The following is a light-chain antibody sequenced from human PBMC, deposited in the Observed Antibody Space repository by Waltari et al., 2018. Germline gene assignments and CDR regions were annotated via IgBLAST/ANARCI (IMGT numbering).Light chain of an antibody. CDR1: DIINSW. J-gene: IGKJ1*01. Sequence: DIQMTQSPSTLSASIGDRATITCRACDIINSWLAWFQQRPGEAPKLLISKASTLESGVPSRFSASGSGTEFTLTISSLQPDDFATYYCQQYHHYWTFGQGTKVEMK. CDR2: KAS. CDR3: QQYHHYWT. V-gene: IGKV1-5*03.